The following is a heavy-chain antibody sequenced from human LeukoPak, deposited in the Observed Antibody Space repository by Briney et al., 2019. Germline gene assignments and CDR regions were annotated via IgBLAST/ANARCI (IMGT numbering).Heavy chain of an antibody. CDR3: ARVGDGYNYFAFDS. CDR2: INPNSGGT. CDR1: GYTFTGYY. V-gene: IGHV1-2*02. Sequence: ASVKVSCKASGYTFTGYYMHWVRQAPGQGLEWMGWINPNSGGTNYAQKFQGRVTMTRDTSISTAYMELSRLKSDDTAVYYCARVGDGYNYFAFDSWGQGTMVTVSS. D-gene: IGHD5-24*01. J-gene: IGHJ3*02.